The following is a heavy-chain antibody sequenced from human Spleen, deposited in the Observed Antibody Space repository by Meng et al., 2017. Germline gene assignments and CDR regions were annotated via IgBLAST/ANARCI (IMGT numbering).Heavy chain of an antibody. D-gene: IGHD3-10*01. CDR1: GFTFDDYA. Sequence: GGSLRLSCRASGFTFDDYAMHWVRQTPGKGLEWVSGISWNGGTRDYADSVKGRFTISRDNAKNSLYLQLNSLREDDTALYYCAKDRSLLPYASGSRDYGMDVWGQGPTVTVSS. J-gene: IGHJ6*02. V-gene: IGHV3-9*01. CDR2: ISWNGGTR. CDR3: AKDRSLLPYASGSRDYGMDV.